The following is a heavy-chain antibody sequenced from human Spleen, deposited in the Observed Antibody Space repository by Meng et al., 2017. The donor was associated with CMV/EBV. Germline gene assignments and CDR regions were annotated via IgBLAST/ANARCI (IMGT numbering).Heavy chain of an antibody. CDR2: IDHSGKS. CDR1: GASITSSMW. Sequence: SGASITSSMWWTWVRQPPGKGLEWVGEIDHSGKSNSNPSLKSRLTLSLDTSNNHLSLRMTAVTAEDTAIYYCARVREHTSLGNYWFDPWGQGTLSPSPQ. D-gene: IGHD3-16*01. CDR3: ARVREHTSLGNYWFDP. J-gene: IGHJ5*02. V-gene: IGHV4-4*02.